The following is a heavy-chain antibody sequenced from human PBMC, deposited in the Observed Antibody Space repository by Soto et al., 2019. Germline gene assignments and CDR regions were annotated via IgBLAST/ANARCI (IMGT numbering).Heavy chain of an antibody. CDR2: ISYDGSNK. CDR1: GFTFSSYG. Sequence: QVQLVESGGGVVQPGRSLRLSCAASGFTFSSYGMHWVRQAPGKGLEWVAVISYDGSNKYYADSVKGRFTISRDNSKNTLYLQMNSLRAEDTAVYYCAKDKWMVGYFDYWGQGTLVTVSS. CDR3: AKDKWMVGYFDY. V-gene: IGHV3-30*18. J-gene: IGHJ4*02. D-gene: IGHD6-19*01.